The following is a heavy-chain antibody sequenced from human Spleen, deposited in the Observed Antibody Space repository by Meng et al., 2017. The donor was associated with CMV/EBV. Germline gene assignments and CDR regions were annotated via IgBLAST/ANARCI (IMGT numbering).Heavy chain of an antibody. CDR3: ARLGYCSSTSCFYRYFDL. CDR2: IYYSGST. J-gene: IGHJ2*01. Sequence: YWGWIRQPQGKELEWIGSIYYSGSTYYNPSLKSRVTISVDTSKKQFSLKLSSVTAADTAVYYCARLGYCSSTSCFYRYFDLWGRGTLVTVSS. D-gene: IGHD2-2*01. CDR1: Y. V-gene: IGHV4-39*01.